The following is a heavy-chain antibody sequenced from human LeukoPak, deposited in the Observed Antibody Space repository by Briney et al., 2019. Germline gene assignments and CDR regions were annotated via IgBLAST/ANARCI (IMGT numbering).Heavy chain of an antibody. J-gene: IGHJ5*02. CDR1: GFTVSSNY. D-gene: IGHD6-13*01. Sequence: PGGSLRLSCAASGFTVSSNYMSWVRQAPGKGLEWVSSISSSSSYIYYADSVKGRFTISRDNAKNSLYLQMNSLRAEDTAVYYCARVEQQLVRGWFDPWGQGTLVTVSS. CDR3: ARVEQQLVRGWFDP. V-gene: IGHV3-21*01. CDR2: ISSSSSYI.